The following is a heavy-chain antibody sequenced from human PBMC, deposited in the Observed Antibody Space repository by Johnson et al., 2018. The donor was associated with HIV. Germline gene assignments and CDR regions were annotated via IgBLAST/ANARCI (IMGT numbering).Heavy chain of an antibody. D-gene: IGHD3-10*01. J-gene: IGHJ3*02. CDR3: TTARLLWWGGAFDI. CDR1: GFTFSTYG. CDR2: IKSKTDGGTT. Sequence: VQLVESGGGLVQPGRSLRLSCAASGFTFSTYGMHWVRQAPGMGLEWVGRIKSKTDGGTTDYAAPVKGRFTISRDDSKNTLYLQMNSLKAEDTAVYYCTTARLLWWGGAFDIWGQGTVVTVSS. V-gene: IGHV3-15*01.